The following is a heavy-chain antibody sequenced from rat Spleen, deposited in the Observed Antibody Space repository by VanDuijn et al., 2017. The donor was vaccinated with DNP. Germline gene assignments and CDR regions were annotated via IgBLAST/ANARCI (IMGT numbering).Heavy chain of an antibody. CDR2: IGSPAYAP. J-gene: IGHJ3*01. V-gene: IGHV5-20*01. CDR1: GFTFSAYY. Sequence: EVQLVESGGGLVQPGRSLKLSCAASGFTFSAYYMAWVRQAPAKGLEWVAYIGSPAYAPYYADSVKGRFTISRDNAKSILYLQMDSLKSEDTATYYCATSPLNWDWFAYWGQGTLVSVSS. CDR3: ATSPLNWDWFAY. D-gene: IGHD5-1*01.